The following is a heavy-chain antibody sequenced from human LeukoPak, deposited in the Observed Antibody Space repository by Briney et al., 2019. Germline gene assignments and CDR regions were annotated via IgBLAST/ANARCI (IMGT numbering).Heavy chain of an antibody. D-gene: IGHD2-15*01. CDR3: AKEGSVVVAALVDY. CDR1: GFTFSSYA. Sequence: GGSLRLSCAASGFTFSSYAMSWVRRAPGKGLEWVSAISGSGGSTYYADSVKGRFTISRDNSKNTLYLQMNSLRAEDTAVYYCAKEGSVVVAALVDYWGQGTLVTVSS. CDR2: ISGSGGST. J-gene: IGHJ4*02. V-gene: IGHV3-23*01.